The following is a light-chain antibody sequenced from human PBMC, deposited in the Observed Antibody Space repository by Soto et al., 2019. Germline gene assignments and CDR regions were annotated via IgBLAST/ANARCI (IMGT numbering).Light chain of an antibody. CDR3: QQYENSPIT. J-gene: IGKJ5*01. Sequence: IVMTQSPATLSVSPWEGATLSCRASQSLSNFFLAWYQQKPGQAPRLLIYGTSIRATGIPDRFSGSGSETDFTLTVNRLEPEDFAVYYCQQYENSPITFGQGTRLEIK. CDR1: QSLSNFF. CDR2: GTS. V-gene: IGKV3-20*01.